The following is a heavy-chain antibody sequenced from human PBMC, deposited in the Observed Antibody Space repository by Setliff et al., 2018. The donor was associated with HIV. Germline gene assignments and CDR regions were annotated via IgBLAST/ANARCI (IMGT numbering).Heavy chain of an antibody. CDR2: IRYDGSNE. Sequence: LRLSCAASGFTFSNYGMHWVRQAPGKGLEWVAFIRYDGSNEYYADSVEGRFTISRDNSKNTLSLQMNSLRAEDTAVYYCAKDRVRDGYNPDAFDIRGQGTMVTVSS. J-gene: IGHJ3*02. CDR3: AKDRVRDGYNPDAFDI. D-gene: IGHD5-12*01. V-gene: IGHV3-30*02. CDR1: GFTFSNYG.